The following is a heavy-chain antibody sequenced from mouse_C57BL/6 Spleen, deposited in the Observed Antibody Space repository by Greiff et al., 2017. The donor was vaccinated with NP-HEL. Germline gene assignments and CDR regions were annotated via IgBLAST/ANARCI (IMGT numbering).Heavy chain of an antibody. Sequence: QVQLQQPGAELVKPGASVKLSCKASGYTFTSYWMHWVKQRPGQGLEWIGMIHPNSGSTNYNEKFKSKATLTVDKSSSTAYMQLSSLTSEDSAVYYCARGGEYYSKGSGYWGQGTTLTVSS. CDR1: GYTFTSYW. CDR2: IHPNSGST. V-gene: IGHV1-64*01. D-gene: IGHD2-5*01. CDR3: ARGGEYYSKGSGY. J-gene: IGHJ2*01.